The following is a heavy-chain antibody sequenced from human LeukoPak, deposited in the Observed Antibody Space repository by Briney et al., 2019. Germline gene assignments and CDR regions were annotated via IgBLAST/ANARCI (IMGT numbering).Heavy chain of an antibody. CDR1: GFTFSSYW. CDR2: INTDGSST. V-gene: IGHV3-74*01. Sequence: GGSLRLSCAASGFTFSSYWMHWVRQAPGKGLVWVSRINTDGSSTSYADSVKGRFTISRDNAKNTLYLQMNSLRAEDTAVYYCARAADWSYPYYFDYWGQGTLVTVSS. CDR3: ARAADWSYPYYFDY. J-gene: IGHJ4*02. D-gene: IGHD3-9*01.